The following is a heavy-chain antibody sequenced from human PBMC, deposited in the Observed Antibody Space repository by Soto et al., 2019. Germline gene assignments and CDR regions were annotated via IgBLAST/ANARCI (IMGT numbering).Heavy chain of an antibody. CDR1: GFTFSDHY. D-gene: IGHD6-13*01. V-gene: IGHV3-72*01. CDR2: IRNKANSYTT. Sequence: EVQLVESGGGLVQPGGSLRLSCAASGFTFSDHYMDWVRQAPGEGLEWIGRIRNKANSYTTEYAASVKGRFVISRDDSEKSLYLQMNSLSNDDTAVYYCARAKGSSWTDLSSDLWGQGTMVTVSS. J-gene: IGHJ3*01. CDR3: ARAKGSSWTDLSSDL.